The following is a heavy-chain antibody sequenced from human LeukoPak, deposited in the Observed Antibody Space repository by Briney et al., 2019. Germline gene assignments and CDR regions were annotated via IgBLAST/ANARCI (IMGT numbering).Heavy chain of an antibody. CDR2: ISYDGSNK. CDR1: GFTFSSYA. CDR3: ARNLYNWNYYAMDV. V-gene: IGHV3-30-3*01. D-gene: IGHD1-20*01. Sequence: GRSLRLSCAASGFTFSSYAMHWVRQAPGKGLEWVAVISYDGSNKYYADSVKGRFTISRDNAKNSLYLQMNSLRAEDTAVYYCARNLYNWNYYAMDVWGQGTTVTVSS. J-gene: IGHJ6*02.